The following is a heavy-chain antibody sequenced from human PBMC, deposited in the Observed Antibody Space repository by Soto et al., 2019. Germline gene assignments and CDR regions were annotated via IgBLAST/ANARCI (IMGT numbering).Heavy chain of an antibody. CDR2: ISGGGVPV. CDR3: VRGRANYYFDF. CDR1: GLTFSGYG. Sequence: GSLSLSFKASGLTFSGYGKDLVRQAPGKGLEWIAYISGGGVPVYYADSVKGRFTISRDNAKNSLYLQMNHLRDEDTAIYYCVRGRANYYFDFWGQGALVTVSS. V-gene: IGHV3-48*02. D-gene: IGHD1-1*01. J-gene: IGHJ4*02.